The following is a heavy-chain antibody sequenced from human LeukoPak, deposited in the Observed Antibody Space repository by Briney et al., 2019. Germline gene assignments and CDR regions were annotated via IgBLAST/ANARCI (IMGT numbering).Heavy chain of an antibody. J-gene: IGHJ4*02. CDR3: AREVSPSAGSYSDY. D-gene: IGHD3-10*01. Sequence: SETLSLTCTVSGYSISSGYYWGWIRQPPGKGLEWIGSIYHSGSTYYNPSLKSRVTISVDTSKNQFSLKLSSVTAADTAVYYCAREVSPSAGSYSDYWGQGTLVTVSS. V-gene: IGHV4-38-2*02. CDR1: GYSISSGYY. CDR2: IYHSGST.